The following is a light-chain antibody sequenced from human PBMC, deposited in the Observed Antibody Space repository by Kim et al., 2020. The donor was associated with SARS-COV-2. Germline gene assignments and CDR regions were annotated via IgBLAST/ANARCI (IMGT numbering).Light chain of an antibody. V-gene: IGLV3-1*01. CDR1: KLGDKY. Sequence: SYELTQQPSVSVSPGQTASITCSGDKLGDKYACWYQQKPGQSPVLVIYQDSKRPSGIPERFSGSNSGNTATLTISGTQAMDEADYYCQAWDSSTAYVFGT. CDR2: QDS. CDR3: QAWDSSTAYV. J-gene: IGLJ1*01.